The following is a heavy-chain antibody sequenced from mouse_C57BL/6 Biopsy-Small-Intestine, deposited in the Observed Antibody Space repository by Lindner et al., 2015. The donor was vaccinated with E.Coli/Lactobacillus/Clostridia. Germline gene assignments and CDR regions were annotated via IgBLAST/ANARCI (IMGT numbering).Heavy chain of an antibody. CDR3: ATGNYGGDYFDY. CDR2: ISSGSNTI. Sequence: VQLQESGGGLVKPGGSLKLSCVVSGFTFSDYGMHWVRQAPEKGLEWVAHISSGSNTIYYADTVKGRFTISRDNAKNTLFLQMTSLRSEDTAMYYCATGNYGGDYFDYWGQGTTLTVSS. CDR1: GFTFSDYG. D-gene: IGHD2-1*01. V-gene: IGHV5-17*01. J-gene: IGHJ2*01.